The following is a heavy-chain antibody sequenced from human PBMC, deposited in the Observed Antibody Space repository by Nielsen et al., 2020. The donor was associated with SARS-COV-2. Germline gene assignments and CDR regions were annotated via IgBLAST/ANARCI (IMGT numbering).Heavy chain of an antibody. D-gene: IGHD3-16*01. CDR1: GFSFSSYA. J-gene: IGHJ4*02. CDR2: IGTTGDKT. V-gene: IGHV3-23*01. Sequence: GGSLRLSCAASGFSFSSYAMTWVRPAPGKGLEWVSSIGTTGDKTFYADSVKGRFTISRDNAKNTLYLQMNSLRAEDTAVYYCVRGLQVPNGLAHRWGQGTLVTVSS. CDR3: VRGLQVPNGLAHR.